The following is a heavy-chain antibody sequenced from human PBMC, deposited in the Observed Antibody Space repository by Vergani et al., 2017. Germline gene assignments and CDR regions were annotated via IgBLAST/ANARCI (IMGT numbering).Heavy chain of an antibody. CDR1: GGPISSGGYY. CDR2: IYYSGST. Sequence: QVQLQESGPGLVKPSQTLALTCTVPGGPISSGGYYWSWIRQHPGKGLEWIGYIYYSGSTYYNPSLKSRVTISVDTSKNQFSLKLSSVTAADTAVYYCARGIXVVPAARVLNWFDPWGQGTLVTVSS. CDR3: ARGIXVVPAARVLNWFDP. V-gene: IGHV4-31*03. J-gene: IGHJ5*02. D-gene: IGHD2-2*01.